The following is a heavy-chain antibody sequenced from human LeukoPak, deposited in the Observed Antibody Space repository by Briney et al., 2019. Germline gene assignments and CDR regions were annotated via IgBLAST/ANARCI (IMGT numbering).Heavy chain of an antibody. Sequence: ASVKVSCKASGYTFIGYYMHWVRQAPGQGLEWMGWINPNSGGTNYAQKFQGRVTMTRDTSISTPYMELSRLRSDDTAVYYGARGGGAVAGSLLYWGQGTMVTVSS. CDR1: GYTFIGYY. D-gene: IGHD6-19*01. V-gene: IGHV1-2*02. CDR3: ARGGGAVAGSLLY. CDR2: INPNSGGT. J-gene: IGHJ3*01.